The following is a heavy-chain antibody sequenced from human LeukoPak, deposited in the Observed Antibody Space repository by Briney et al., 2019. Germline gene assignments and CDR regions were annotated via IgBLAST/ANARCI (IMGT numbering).Heavy chain of an antibody. CDR1: GGTFSSYA. Sequence: ASVKVSCKASGGTFSSYAISRVRQAPGQGLEWMGGIIPIFGTANYAQKFQGRVTITADESTSTAYMELSSLRSEDTAVYYCAREWGGYCSSTSCYGMDVWGKGTTVTVSS. CDR2: IIPIFGTA. V-gene: IGHV1-69*13. CDR3: AREWGGYCSSTSCYGMDV. J-gene: IGHJ6*04. D-gene: IGHD2-2*01.